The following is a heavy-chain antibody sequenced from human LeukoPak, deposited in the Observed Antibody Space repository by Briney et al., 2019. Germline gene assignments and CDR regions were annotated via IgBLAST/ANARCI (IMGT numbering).Heavy chain of an antibody. J-gene: IGHJ5*02. CDR3: ASGLGLAVAGNNWFDP. V-gene: IGHV1-8*01. CDR1: GFTFSIYD. Sequence: ASVKVSCKASGFTFSIYDINWVRQATGQGLEWMGWMNPNNGNTGYAQKFQGRVTMTRNTSISTAYMELSRLRSEDTAVYYCASGLGLAVAGNNWFDPWGQGTLVTVSS. CDR2: MNPNNGNT. D-gene: IGHD6-19*01.